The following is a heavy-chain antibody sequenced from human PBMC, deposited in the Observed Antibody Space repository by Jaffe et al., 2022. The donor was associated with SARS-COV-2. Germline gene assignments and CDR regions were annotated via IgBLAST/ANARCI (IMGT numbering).Heavy chain of an antibody. J-gene: IGHJ4*02. V-gene: IGHV4-39*01. CDR3: ARGTWAAAGTITLFDY. Sequence: QLQLQESGPGLVKPSETLSLTCTVSGGSISSSSYYWGWIRQPPGKGLEWIGSIYYSGSTYYNPSLKSRVTISVDTSKNQFSLKLSSVTAADTAVYYCARGTWAAAGTITLFDYWGQGTLVTVSS. CDR2: IYYSGST. CDR1: GGSISSSSYY. D-gene: IGHD6-13*01.